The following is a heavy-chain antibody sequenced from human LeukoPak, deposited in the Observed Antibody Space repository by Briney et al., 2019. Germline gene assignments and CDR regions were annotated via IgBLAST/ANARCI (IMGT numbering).Heavy chain of an antibody. V-gene: IGHV4-31*03. CDR3: ARGGPTRYSYSFDS. D-gene: IGHD1-1*01. J-gene: IGHJ5*01. CDR1: GDSISGGDCN. CDR2: IYYSGNT. Sequence: SETLSLTCTVSGDSISGGDCNWSWIRQHPGKGLEWMAYIYYSGNTYYNSSLQSRVTISIDTSQNQFSLKLSSVTAADTAVYYSARGGPTRYSYSFDSRGQGTLVTVSS.